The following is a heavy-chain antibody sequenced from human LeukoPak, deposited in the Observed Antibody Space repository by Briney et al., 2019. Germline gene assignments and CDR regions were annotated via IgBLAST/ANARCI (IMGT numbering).Heavy chain of an antibody. V-gene: IGHV1-69*13. J-gene: IGHJ4*02. CDR2: IIPIFGTA. Sequence: GASVKVSCKASGGTFSSYAISWVRQAPGQGLEWMGGIIPIFGTANYAQKFQGRVTITADESTSTAYMELSSLRAEDTAVYYCARGPLIAAAGTWWGQGTLVTVSS. CDR3: ARGPLIAAAGTW. D-gene: IGHD6-13*01. CDR1: GGTFSSYA.